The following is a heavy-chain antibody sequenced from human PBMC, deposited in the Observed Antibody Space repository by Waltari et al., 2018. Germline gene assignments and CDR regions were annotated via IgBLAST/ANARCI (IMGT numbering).Heavy chain of an antibody. V-gene: IGHV3-7*01. CDR3: ARYEGHCIGDFCYFPDAFDT. Sequence: EELLVESGGDRVHPGGSLRLSCAVSGFNLPAYWMGWVRQAPGKGLEWVANIKHDGSETNYVDSVKGRFTISRDNAKKSVYLQMNSLRADDTAIYFCARYEGHCIGDFCYFPDAFDTWGQGTMVTVSS. J-gene: IGHJ3*02. CDR1: GFNLPAYW. D-gene: IGHD2-8*02. CDR2: IKHDGSET.